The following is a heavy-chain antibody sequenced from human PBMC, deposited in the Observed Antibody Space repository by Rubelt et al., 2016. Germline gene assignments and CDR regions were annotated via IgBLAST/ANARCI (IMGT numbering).Heavy chain of an antibody. CDR2: IYYSGST. D-gene: IGHD6-19*01. V-gene: IGHV4-30-4*07. Sequence: EWIGYIYYSGSTYYNPSLKSRVTISVDTSKNQFSLKLSSVTAADTAVYYCARVAAVAGTSPFSGYYYYMDVWGKGTTVTVSS. CDR3: ARVAAVAGTSPFSGYYYYMDV. J-gene: IGHJ6*03.